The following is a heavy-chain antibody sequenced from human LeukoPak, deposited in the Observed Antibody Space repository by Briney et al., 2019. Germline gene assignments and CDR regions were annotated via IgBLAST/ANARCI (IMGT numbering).Heavy chain of an antibody. D-gene: IGHD3-22*01. CDR3: AKDISSYYDSSSYHYFDY. V-gene: IGHV3-9*01. CDR2: ISWNSGIT. CDR1: GFTFDDYA. Sequence: PGRSLRLSCAASGFTFDDYAMHWVRRPPGKGLEWVSGISWNSGITGYADSVKGRFTISRDNAKNSLYLQMNSLRAEDTALYYCAKDISSYYDSSSYHYFDYWGQGTLVTVSS. J-gene: IGHJ4*02.